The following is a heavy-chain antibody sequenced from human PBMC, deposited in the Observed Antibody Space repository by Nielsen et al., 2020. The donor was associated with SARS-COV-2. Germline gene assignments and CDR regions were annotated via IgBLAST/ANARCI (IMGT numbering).Heavy chain of an antibody. V-gene: IGHV3-9*01. CDR3: ARQPFLLSWFDP. D-gene: IGHD2/OR15-2a*01. Sequence: SLKISCAASGFTFDDYAMHWVRQAPGKGLEWVSGISWNSGSIGYADSVKGRFTISRDNAKNSLYLQMNSLRAEDTAEYYCARQPFLLSWFDPWGQGTLVTVSS. CDR1: GFTFDDYA. CDR2: ISWNSGSI. J-gene: IGHJ5*02.